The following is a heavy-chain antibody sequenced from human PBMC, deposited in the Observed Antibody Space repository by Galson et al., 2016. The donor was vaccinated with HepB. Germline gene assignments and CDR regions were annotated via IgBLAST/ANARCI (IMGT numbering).Heavy chain of an antibody. V-gene: IGHV4-39*07. CDR1: GVSVTSGPSY. Sequence: SETLSLTCTVSGVSVTSGPSYWTWIRQPPGKGLEWIGEVDHSGNTKYNASLKSRVTISIDTSKNQFSLKLASVTAADTAVYHCAMTYYNFLTGYYRYYFDFWGQGTLVTVSS. D-gene: IGHD3-9*01. CDR3: AMTYYNFLTGYYRYYFDF. J-gene: IGHJ4*02. CDR2: VDHSGNT.